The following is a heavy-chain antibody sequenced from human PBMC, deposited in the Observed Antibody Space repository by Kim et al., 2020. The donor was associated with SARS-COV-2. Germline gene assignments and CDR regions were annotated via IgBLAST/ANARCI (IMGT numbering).Heavy chain of an antibody. D-gene: IGHD2-21*02. Sequence: SETLSLTCTVSGGSVSSGSYYWSWIRQPPGKGLEWIGYIYYSGSTNYNPSLKSRVTISVDTSKNQFSLKLSSVTAAGTAVYYCARGRVGDIDYWGQGTLV. CDR3: ARGRVGDIDY. J-gene: IGHJ4*02. CDR2: IYYSGST. CDR1: GGSVSSGSYY. V-gene: IGHV4-61*01.